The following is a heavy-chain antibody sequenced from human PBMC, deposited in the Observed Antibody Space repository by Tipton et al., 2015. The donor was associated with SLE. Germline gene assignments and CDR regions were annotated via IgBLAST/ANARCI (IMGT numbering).Heavy chain of an antibody. D-gene: IGHD3-22*01. CDR2: IYYSGRT. CDR1: GGSISSYY. J-gene: IGHJ3*02. Sequence: TLSLTCTVSGGSISSYYWSWIRQPPGKGLEWIGYIYYSGRTNYNPSLKSRATISVDTSQNQFSLKLSSVTAADTAVYYCARDGAMIVPRGSFDIWGQGTMVTVSS. V-gene: IGHV4-59*12. CDR3: ARDGAMIVPRGSFDI.